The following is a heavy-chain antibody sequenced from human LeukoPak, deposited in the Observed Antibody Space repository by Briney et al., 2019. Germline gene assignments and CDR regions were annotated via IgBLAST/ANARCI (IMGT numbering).Heavy chain of an antibody. J-gene: IGHJ4*02. Sequence: GGSLRLSCAASGFTFSSYAMHWVRQAPGKGLEWVAVISYDGSNKYYADSVKGRFTISRDNAKNSLYLQMNSLRAEDTAVYYCARDDVKLGVFSSWGQGTLVTVSS. CDR1: GFTFSSYA. D-gene: IGHD3-10*01. V-gene: IGHV3-30-3*01. CDR3: ARDDVKLGVFSS. CDR2: ISYDGSNK.